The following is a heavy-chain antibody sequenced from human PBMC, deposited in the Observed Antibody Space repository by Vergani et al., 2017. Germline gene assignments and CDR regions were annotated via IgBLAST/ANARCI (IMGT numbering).Heavy chain of an antibody. V-gene: IGHV3-23*01. CDR2: ISGSGGST. J-gene: IGHJ4*02. Sequence: EVQLLESGGGLVQPGGSLRLSCAASGFTFSSYAMSWVRQAPGKGLEWVSAISGSGGSTYYADSVKGRFTISRDNSKKTLYLQMNSLRAEDTAVYYCAKDKSPSYYDSSGPTSVWGQGTLVTVSS. CDR1: GFTFSSYA. CDR3: AKDKSPSYYDSSGPTSV. D-gene: IGHD3-22*01.